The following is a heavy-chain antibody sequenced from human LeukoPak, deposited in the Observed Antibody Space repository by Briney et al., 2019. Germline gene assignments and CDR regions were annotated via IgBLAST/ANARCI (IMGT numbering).Heavy chain of an antibody. J-gene: IGHJ6*03. CDR1: GFTFSDYY. CDR2: ISSSGSTI. V-gene: IGHV3-11*04. D-gene: IGHD2-15*01. Sequence: TGGSLRLSCAASGFTFSDYYMTWIRQAPGKGLEWVSYISSSGSTIYYADSVKGRFTISRDNAKNSLYLQMNSLRAEDTAVYYCARVGYCSGGNCYSGGLGYMDVWGKGTTVTISS. CDR3: ARVGYCSGGNCYSGGLGYMDV.